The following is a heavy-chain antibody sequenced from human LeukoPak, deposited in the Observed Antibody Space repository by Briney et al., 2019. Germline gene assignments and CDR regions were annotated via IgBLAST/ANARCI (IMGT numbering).Heavy chain of an antibody. V-gene: IGHV3-7*05. CDR1: GFTFSSDW. J-gene: IGHJ6*02. Sequence: GGSLRLSCAASGFTFSSDWMSWVRQAPGKGLEWVAKINQDGSTKYYVDSVKGRFTISRDNAKNSLYLQMNSLRAEDTAVYYCARDMITFGGVNGMDVWGQGTTVTVSS. CDR2: INQDGSTK. CDR3: ARDMITFGGVNGMDV. D-gene: IGHD3-16*01.